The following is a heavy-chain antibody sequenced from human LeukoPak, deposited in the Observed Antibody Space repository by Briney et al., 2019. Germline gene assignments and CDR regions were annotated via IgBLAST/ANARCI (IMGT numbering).Heavy chain of an antibody. CDR2: ISSSSSTI. V-gene: IGHV3-48*01. J-gene: IGHJ4*02. Sequence: GGSLRLSCAASGFTFSSYSMNWVRQAPGKGLEWVSYISSSSSTIYYADSVKGRFALSRDNAKNSLYLQMNSLRAEDTAVYYCAKARPGVTATDFDYWGQGTLVTVSS. CDR3: AKARPGVTATDFDY. D-gene: IGHD2-21*02. CDR1: GFTFSSYS.